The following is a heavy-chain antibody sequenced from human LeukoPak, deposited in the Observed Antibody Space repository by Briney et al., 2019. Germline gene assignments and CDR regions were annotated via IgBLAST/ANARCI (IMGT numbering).Heavy chain of an antibody. V-gene: IGHV1-69*04. CDR1: GGTFNSYA. J-gene: IGHJ4*02. CDR2: SIPILGIA. D-gene: IGHD2-2*01. Sequence: ASVTVSCKDSGGTFNSYAISWVRQAPGQGLEWVGRSIPILGIANHAQKFQGRATITADKSTRTAYIELSSLRSEDTAVYYCASGDCSSTSCFDYWGQGTLVTVSS. CDR3: ASGDCSSTSCFDY.